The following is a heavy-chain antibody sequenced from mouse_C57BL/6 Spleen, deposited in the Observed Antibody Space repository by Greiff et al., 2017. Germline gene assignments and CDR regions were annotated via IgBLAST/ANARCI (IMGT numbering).Heavy chain of an antibody. CDR2: IWSGGST. V-gene: IGHV2-2*01. J-gene: IGHJ3*01. D-gene: IGHD4-1*01. CDR1: GFSLTSYG. CDR3: ARNRGLGQGWFAY. Sequence: VKVVESGPGLVQPSPSLSITCTVSGFSLTSYGVHWVRQSPGKGLEWLGVIWSGGSTDYNAAFISRLSISKDNSKSQVFFKMNSLQADDTAIYYCARNRGLGQGWFAYWGQGTLVTVSA.